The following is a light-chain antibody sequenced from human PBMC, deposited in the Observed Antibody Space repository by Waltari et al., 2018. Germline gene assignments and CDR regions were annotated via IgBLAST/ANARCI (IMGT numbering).Light chain of an antibody. V-gene: IGLV2-14*01. CDR3: SLYISSSTYWV. J-gene: IGLJ3*02. CDR2: EVS. CDR1: SSDVGTYNY. Sequence: QSALTQPASVSGSPGQSITISCTGTSSDVGTYNYVSWYQQHPDKAPKLMIYEVSSRPAGVSSRVSGSKSGNTASLTISGLQAEDEADYYGSLYISSSTYWVFGGGTKLTVL.